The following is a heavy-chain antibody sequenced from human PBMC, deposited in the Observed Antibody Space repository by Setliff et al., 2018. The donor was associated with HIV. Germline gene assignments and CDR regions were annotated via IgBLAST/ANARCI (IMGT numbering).Heavy chain of an antibody. V-gene: IGHV4-59*08. CDR1: GCSMSNYY. CDR2: IFYTGST. D-gene: IGHD3-3*01. Sequence: SETLSLTCTVSGCSMSNYYWSWIRQPPGKGLEWIGYIFYTGSTTYNPSLNSRVTISVDTSRNPFTLKLSSVTAADTAVYYCGRQVPVPGVAVTPIDYWGQGTLVTVSS. CDR3: GRQVPVPGVAVTPIDY. J-gene: IGHJ4*02.